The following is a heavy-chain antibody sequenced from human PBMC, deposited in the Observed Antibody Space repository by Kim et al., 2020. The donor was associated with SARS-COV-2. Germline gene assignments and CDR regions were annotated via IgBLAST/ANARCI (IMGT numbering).Heavy chain of an antibody. V-gene: IGHV4-34*01. Sequence: SETLSLTCAVYGGSFSGYYWSWIRQPPGKGLEWIGEINHSGSTNYNPSLKSRVTISVDTSKNQFSLKLSSVTAADTAVYYCAGAPFYYYDSSGYPLDYWGQGTLVTVSS. D-gene: IGHD3-22*01. CDR2: INHSGST. J-gene: IGHJ4*02. CDR1: GGSFSGYY. CDR3: AGAPFYYYDSSGYPLDY.